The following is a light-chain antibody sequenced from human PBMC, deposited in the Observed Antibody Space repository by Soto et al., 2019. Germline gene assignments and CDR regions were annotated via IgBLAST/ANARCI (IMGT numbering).Light chain of an antibody. V-gene: IGLV2-14*03. CDR2: DVA. J-gene: IGLJ2*01. CDR1: SNDVGGYNY. CDR3: SSYRSRSTVV. Sequence: QSALTQPASVSGSPGQSITISCTGTSNDVGGYNYVSWYQHHPGKAPKLMIYDVANRPSGVSNRFSGSKSGNTASLTISGLQAEDEADCYCSSYRSRSTVVFGGGTKLTVL.